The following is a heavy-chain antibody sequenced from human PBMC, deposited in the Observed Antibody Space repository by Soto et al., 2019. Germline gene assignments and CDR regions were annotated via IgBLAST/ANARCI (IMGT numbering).Heavy chain of an antibody. CDR2: ISTNNGNT. Sequence: QVQLVQSGAEVKKPGPSVKVSCKASGYTFTSYGSSWVRQAPGQGPEWMGWISTNNGNTNYAQKIRGTVTMTTDTSTSTAYMELRSLRSDDTAVYYCARHASSWPFDYWGQGTLVTVSS. CDR3: ARHASSWPFDY. D-gene: IGHD6-13*01. J-gene: IGHJ4*02. CDR1: GYTFTSYG. V-gene: IGHV1-18*01.